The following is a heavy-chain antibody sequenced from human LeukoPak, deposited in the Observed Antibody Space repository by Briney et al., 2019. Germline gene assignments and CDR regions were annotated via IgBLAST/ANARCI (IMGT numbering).Heavy chain of an antibody. Sequence: TGGSLRLSCAASGFTFSNSWMSWVRQAPGKGLEWVGRIKSKTDAGKPDYAAPVKDRFTIPRDHSKNKMYLQMNSMKPKDRAVYYCYTDARYYYDSSGYFWNDWGQGTLVTVSS. D-gene: IGHD3-22*01. CDR2: IKSKTDAGKP. CDR3: YTDARYYYDSSGYFWND. J-gene: IGHJ4*02. V-gene: IGHV3-15*01. CDR1: GFTFSNSW.